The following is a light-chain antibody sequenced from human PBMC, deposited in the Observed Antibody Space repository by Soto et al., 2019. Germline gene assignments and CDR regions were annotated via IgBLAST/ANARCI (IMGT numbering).Light chain of an antibody. J-gene: IGKJ1*01. Sequence: EIVLTQSPGTLSLSPGERATLSCRASQSVSSNYLAWYQQKPGQAPRLLIYGASNRATGIPDRFSGSGSGTDFTLTIRRQEPEDFAVYYCQQYGSSWWTFGQGTKVDIK. CDR3: QQYGSSWWT. CDR2: GAS. V-gene: IGKV3-20*01. CDR1: QSVSSNY.